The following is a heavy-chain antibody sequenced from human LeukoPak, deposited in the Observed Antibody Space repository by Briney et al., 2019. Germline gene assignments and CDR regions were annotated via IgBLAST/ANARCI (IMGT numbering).Heavy chain of an antibody. Sequence: GGSLRLSCAASGFTFSSYAMHWVRQAPGKGLEYVSAISSNGGSTYYANSVKGRFTISRDNSKNTLYLQMNSLRAEDTAVYYCAKLWEIQLWSTFDYWGRGTLVTVSS. J-gene: IGHJ4*02. V-gene: IGHV3-64*01. CDR2: ISSNGGST. D-gene: IGHD5-18*01. CDR3: AKLWEIQLWSTFDY. CDR1: GFTFSSYA.